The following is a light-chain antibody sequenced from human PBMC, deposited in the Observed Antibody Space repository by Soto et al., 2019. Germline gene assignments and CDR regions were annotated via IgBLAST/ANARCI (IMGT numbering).Light chain of an antibody. CDR3: QQYHILPWT. J-gene: IGKJ1*01. CDR1: RNVLYSSNNKNY. Sequence: DIVMTQSPDSLAVSLGERATINCKSSRNVLYSSNNKNYLAWYQQKPGQPPKLLIYWASTRESGVPDRFSGSGSGTDFTLTISSLQAEDEAVYYCQQYHILPWTFGQGTKVEIK. V-gene: IGKV4-1*01. CDR2: WAS.